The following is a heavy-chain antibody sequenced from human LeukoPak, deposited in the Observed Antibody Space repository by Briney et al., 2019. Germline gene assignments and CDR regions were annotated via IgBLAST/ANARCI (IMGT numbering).Heavy chain of an antibody. CDR1: GFTFSSYE. CDR2: ISSSGSTI. Sequence: GGSLKPSCAASGFTFSSYEMNWFRQPPGKGLDWVSYISSSGSTIYYADSVKGRFTISRDNAKNSLYLQMNSLRAEDTAVYYCAELGITMIGGVWGKGTTVTISS. J-gene: IGHJ6*04. D-gene: IGHD3-10*02. V-gene: IGHV3-48*03. CDR3: AELGITMIGGV.